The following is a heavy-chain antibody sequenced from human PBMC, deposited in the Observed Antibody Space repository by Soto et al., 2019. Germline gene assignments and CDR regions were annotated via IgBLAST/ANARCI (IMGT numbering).Heavy chain of an antibody. D-gene: IGHD2-15*01. J-gene: IGHJ6*02. V-gene: IGHV3-30-3*01. CDR3: ARGDREDILVVVGARPGEYGTDI. CDR1: GFTFRNHA. CDR2: IAHDGSNA. Sequence: QVQLVESGGGVVQPGGSLRLSCAASGFTFRNHAMHWVRQAPGKGLECLAVIAHDGSNAFYRDSVQGRFTGSRDNSKNSLFLYMNSLRSEDTGVYYCARGDREDILVVVGARPGEYGTDIWGQGTTVIVSS.